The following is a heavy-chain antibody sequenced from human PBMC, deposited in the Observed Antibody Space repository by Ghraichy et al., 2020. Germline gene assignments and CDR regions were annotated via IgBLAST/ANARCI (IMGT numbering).Heavy chain of an antibody. J-gene: IGHJ3*02. D-gene: IGHD3-22*01. CDR1: GGSFSGYY. Sequence: SETLSLTCAVYGGSFSGYYWSWIRQPPGKGLEWIGEINHSGSTNYNPSLKSRVTISVDTSKNQFSLKLSSVTAADTAVYYCSRPYYYDSSGYYYFAFDIWGQGIMVTVSS. CDR2: INHSGST. V-gene: IGHV4-34*01. CDR3: SRPYYYDSSGYYYFAFDI.